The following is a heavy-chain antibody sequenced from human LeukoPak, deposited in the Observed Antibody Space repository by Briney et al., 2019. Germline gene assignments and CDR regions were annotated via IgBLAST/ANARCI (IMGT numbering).Heavy chain of an antibody. Sequence: ASVKVSCKASGYTFTGYYMHWVRQAPGQGLEWMGWINPDSGDTNYAQKFQGWVTMTRDTSINTAYMELSRLRSDDTAVYYCAHLPRRGSGWYDYWGQGTLVTVSS. CDR1: GYTFTGYY. CDR2: INPDSGDT. CDR3: AHLPRRGSGWYDY. V-gene: IGHV1-2*04. D-gene: IGHD6-19*01. J-gene: IGHJ4*02.